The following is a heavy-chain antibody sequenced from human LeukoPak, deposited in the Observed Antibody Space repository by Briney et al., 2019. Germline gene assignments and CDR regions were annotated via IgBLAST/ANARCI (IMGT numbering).Heavy chain of an antibody. CDR2: ISWNSGSI. D-gene: IGHD3-22*01. CDR3: ARVSDSSGYYWRLFDY. Sequence: QPGGSLRLSCAASGFTFDDYAMHWVRHAPGKGLEWVSGISWNSGSIGYADSVKGRFTISRDNAKNSLYLQMNSLRAEDTALYYCARVSDSSGYYWRLFDYWGQGTLVTVSS. CDR1: GFTFDDYA. J-gene: IGHJ4*02. V-gene: IGHV3-9*01.